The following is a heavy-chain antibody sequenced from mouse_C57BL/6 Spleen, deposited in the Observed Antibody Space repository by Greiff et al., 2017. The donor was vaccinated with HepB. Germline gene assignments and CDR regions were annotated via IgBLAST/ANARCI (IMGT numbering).Heavy chain of an antibody. CDR3: ARAPAITTVVATDHYYAMDY. Sequence: QVHVKQSGAELVKPGASVKISCKASGYAFSSYWMNWVKQRPGKGLEWIGQIYPGDGDTNYNGKFKGKATLTADKSSSTAYMQLSSLTSEDSAVYFCARAPAITTVVATDHYYAMDYWGQGTSVTVSS. V-gene: IGHV1-80*01. J-gene: IGHJ4*01. CDR2: IYPGDGDT. D-gene: IGHD1-1*01. CDR1: GYAFSSYW.